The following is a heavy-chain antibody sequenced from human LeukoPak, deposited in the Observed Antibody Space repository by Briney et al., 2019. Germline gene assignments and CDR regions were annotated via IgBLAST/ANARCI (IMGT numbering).Heavy chain of an antibody. D-gene: IGHD1-26*01. CDR3: AGETWELLRIFDY. CDR1: GASTNIYTYY. V-gene: IGHV4-39*07. J-gene: IGHJ4*02. Sequence: SETLSLTCTVSGASTNIYTYYWGWIRQPPGKGLEWIGSVSYSGSPYYNPSLTRRATISVDTSRNQVSLKLTSVTAADTAVYYCAGETWELLRIFDYWGQGTLVTVSS. CDR2: VSYSGSP.